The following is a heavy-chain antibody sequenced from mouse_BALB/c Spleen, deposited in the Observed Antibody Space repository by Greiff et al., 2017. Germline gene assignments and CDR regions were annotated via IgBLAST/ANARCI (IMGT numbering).Heavy chain of an antibody. V-gene: IGHV5-9-4*01. CDR3: ARRDSSGYLAWFAY. CDR2: ISSGGSYT. CDR1: GFTFSSYA. J-gene: IGHJ3*01. Sequence: EVKLMESGGGLVQPGGSRKLSCAASGFTFSSYAMSWVRQSPEKRLEWVAEISSGGSYTYYPDTVTGRFTISRDNAKNTLYLEMSSLRSEDTAMYYCARRDSSGYLAWFAYWGQGTLVTVSA. D-gene: IGHD3-2*01.